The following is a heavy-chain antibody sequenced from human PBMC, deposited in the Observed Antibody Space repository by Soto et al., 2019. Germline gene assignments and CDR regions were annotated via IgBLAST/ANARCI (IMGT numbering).Heavy chain of an antibody. CDR2: IATYNNHQ. D-gene: IGHD3-10*01. Sequence: HLVQSGPEVTRPGASITVSCKTSGDTFANFGLSWVRQAPGQGLEWMGWIATYNNHQNYAQKFQGRLTLTTHTSTSTAYMELQSLGYDDTAVYYCARVVRGVVNWFDPWGQGTLVTVAS. V-gene: IGHV1-18*01. CDR3: ARVVRGVVNWFDP. CDR1: GDTFANFG. J-gene: IGHJ5*02.